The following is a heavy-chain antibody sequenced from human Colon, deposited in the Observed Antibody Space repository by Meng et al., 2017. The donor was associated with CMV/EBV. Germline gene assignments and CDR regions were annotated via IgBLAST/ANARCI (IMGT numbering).Heavy chain of an antibody. CDR3: ARDFYESSGYSDDCFDP. D-gene: IGHD3-22*01. V-gene: IGHV1-18*01. CDR2: ISTYKGNT. Sequence: ASAKVSCKASGYDFSSYGISWVRQAPGQGLEWMGWISTYKGNTNYAQKFQGRVTMTTDMSRSTVYMELRSLRSDDTAVYYCARDFYESSGYSDDCFDPWGQGTLVTVSS. CDR1: GYDFSSYG. J-gene: IGHJ5*02.